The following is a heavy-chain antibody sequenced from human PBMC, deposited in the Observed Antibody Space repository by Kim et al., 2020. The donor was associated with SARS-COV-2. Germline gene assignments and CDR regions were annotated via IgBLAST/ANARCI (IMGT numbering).Heavy chain of an antibody. CDR3: ARSGYSGYAFDY. V-gene: IGHV3-30*01. CDR2: K. J-gene: IGHJ4*02. Sequence: KYYADSVKGRFTISRDNSKNTLYLQMNSLRAEDTAVYYCARSGYSGYAFDYWGQGTLVTVSS. D-gene: IGHD5-12*01.